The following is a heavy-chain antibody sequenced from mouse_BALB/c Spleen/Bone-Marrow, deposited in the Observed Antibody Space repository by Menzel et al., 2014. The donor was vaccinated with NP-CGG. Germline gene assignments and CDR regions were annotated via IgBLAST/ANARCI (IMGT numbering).Heavy chain of an antibody. Sequence: EVQLQQSGPELVKPGASVKISCKASGYTFTDYNMHWVKQSHGKSLEWIGYIYPYNGGTGYNQKFKSKATLTVDNSSSTAYMELRSLTSEDPAVYYCATRFITTAGYWGQGTTLTVSS. CDR3: ATRFITTAGY. J-gene: IGHJ2*01. CDR2: IYPYNGGT. CDR1: GYTFTDYN. D-gene: IGHD1-2*01. V-gene: IGHV1S29*02.